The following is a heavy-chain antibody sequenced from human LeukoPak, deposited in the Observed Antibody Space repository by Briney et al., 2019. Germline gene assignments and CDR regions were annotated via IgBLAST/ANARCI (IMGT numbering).Heavy chain of an antibody. J-gene: IGHJ3*02. CDR3: ARERPMAGYSSAPTPHDAFDI. CDR1: GGSISSYY. D-gene: IGHD6-19*01. Sequence: PSESLSLTWTVSGGSISSYYWSWMRQPAGKGLEWIGRIYTSGSTNYNPSLKSRVTMSVDTSKNQFSLKLSSVTAADTAVYYCARERPMAGYSSAPTPHDAFDIWGQGTMVTVSS. CDR2: IYTSGST. V-gene: IGHV4-4*07.